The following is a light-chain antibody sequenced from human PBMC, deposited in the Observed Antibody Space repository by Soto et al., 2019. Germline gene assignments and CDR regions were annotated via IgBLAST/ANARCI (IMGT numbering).Light chain of an antibody. CDR1: SSDVGSYNL. J-gene: IGLJ1*01. Sequence: QSALTQPASVSGSPGQSITISCTGTSSDVGSYNLVSWYQQHPGKAPKLMIYEVSKRPSGVSNRFSGSKSGNTASLTISGLQAEDEADYYCCSYAGSSTFVFPTGTKVPVL. CDR2: EVS. V-gene: IGLV2-23*02. CDR3: CSYAGSSTFV.